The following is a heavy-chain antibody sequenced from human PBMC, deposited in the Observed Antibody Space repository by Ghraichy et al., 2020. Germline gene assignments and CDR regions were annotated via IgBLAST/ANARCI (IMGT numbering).Heavy chain of an antibody. J-gene: IGHJ3*02. CDR1: GGSFSGYY. V-gene: IGHV4-34*01. CDR3: ARVRGGQDSSGWSDAFDI. Sequence: SETLSLTCAVYGGSFSGYYWSWIRQPPGKGLEWIGEINHSGSTNYNPSLKSRVTISVDTSKNQFSLKLSSVTAADTAVYYCARVRGGQDSSGWSDAFDIWGQGTMVTVSS. D-gene: IGHD6-19*01. CDR2: INHSGST.